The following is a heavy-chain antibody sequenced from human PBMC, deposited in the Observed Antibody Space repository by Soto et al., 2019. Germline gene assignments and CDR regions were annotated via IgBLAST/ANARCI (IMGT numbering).Heavy chain of an antibody. J-gene: IGHJ6*02. V-gene: IGHV1-69*06. Sequence: ASVKVSCKASGGTFSSYAISWVRQAPGQGLEWMGGIIPIFGTANYAQKLQGRVTITADKSTSTAYMELSSLRSEDTAVYYCASRLYTAMVFPYYGMDVWGQGTTVTVSS. CDR2: IIPIFGTA. CDR3: ASRLYTAMVFPYYGMDV. D-gene: IGHD5-18*01. CDR1: GGTFSSYA.